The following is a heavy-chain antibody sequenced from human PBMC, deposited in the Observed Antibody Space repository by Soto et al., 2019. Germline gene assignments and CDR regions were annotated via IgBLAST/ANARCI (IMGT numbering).Heavy chain of an antibody. J-gene: IGHJ6*02. CDR3: AREAYCSSTSCYAPHLSYYYYYGMDV. D-gene: IGHD2-2*01. CDR1: GYTFTGYY. V-gene: IGHV1-2*04. Sequence: GASVKVSCKASGYTFTGYYMHWVRQAPGQGLEWMGWINPNSGGTNYAQKFQGWVTMTRDTSISTAYMELSRPSSDDTAVCYCAREAYCSSTSCYAPHLSYYYYYGMDVWGQGTTVTVSS. CDR2: INPNSGGT.